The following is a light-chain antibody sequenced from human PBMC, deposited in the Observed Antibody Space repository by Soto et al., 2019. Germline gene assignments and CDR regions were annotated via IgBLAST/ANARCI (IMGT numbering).Light chain of an antibody. J-gene: IGKJ4*01. Sequence: DIQMTQSPCSLSASVGDRVTITCRASQRISNFLNWYQQKPGKAPKLLIYGASNLQSGVPSRFSGSGSGTHFTLTISGLQPDDFATYYCQQSYNTPALTFGGGTKVDIK. CDR3: QQSYNTPALT. CDR2: GAS. V-gene: IGKV1-39*01. CDR1: QRISNF.